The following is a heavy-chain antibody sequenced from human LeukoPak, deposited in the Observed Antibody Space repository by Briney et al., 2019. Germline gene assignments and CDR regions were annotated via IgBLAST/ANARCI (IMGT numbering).Heavy chain of an antibody. V-gene: IGHV4-34*01. D-gene: IGHD2-2*01. CDR1: GGSFSGYY. Sequence: SETLSLTCAVYGGSFSGYYWSWIRQPPGKGLEWIGEINHSGSTNYNPSPKSRVTISVDTSKNQFSLKLSSVTAADTAVYYCARGVVVVPAANSPYYFDYWGQGTLVTVSS. CDR3: ARGVVVVPAANSPYYFDY. J-gene: IGHJ4*02. CDR2: INHSGST.